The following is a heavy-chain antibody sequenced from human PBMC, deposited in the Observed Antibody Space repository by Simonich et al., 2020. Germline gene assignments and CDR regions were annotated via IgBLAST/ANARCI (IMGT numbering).Heavy chain of an antibody. CDR3: ARHAGFAFDI. J-gene: IGHJ3*02. V-gene: IGHV4-39*01. CDR1: GASTSSSSNY. D-gene: IGHD6-13*01. CDR2: IYYSGST. Sequence: QLQLQESGPGLVKPSETLSLTCTVSGASTSSSSNYWGGTRQPPGKGLGGIGSIYYSGSTYYNPSLKSRVTISVDTSKNQFSLKLSSVTAADTAVYYCARHAGFAFDIWGQGTMVTVSS.